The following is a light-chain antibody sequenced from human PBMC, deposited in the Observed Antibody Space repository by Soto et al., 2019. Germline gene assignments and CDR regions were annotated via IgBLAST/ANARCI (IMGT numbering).Light chain of an antibody. CDR1: QSDSSNY. V-gene: IGKV3-20*01. J-gene: IGKJ1*01. CDR2: GAS. CDR3: QQYYNWPQT. Sequence: DIVLTQSTGTLSLSLGERATLSCMVCQSDSSNYLAWYQQKPGQAPRLLIYGASTRATGIPDRFSGSGSGTDFTLTVSSLQSEDFAVYYCQQYYNWPQTFGQGTKVDIK.